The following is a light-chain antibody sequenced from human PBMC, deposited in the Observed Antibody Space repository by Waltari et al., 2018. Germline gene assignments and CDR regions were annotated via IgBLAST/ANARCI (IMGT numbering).Light chain of an antibody. V-gene: IGLV3-1*01. CDR2: PKG. CDR1: ELGIRC. CDR3: QAWDRGTWGV. J-gene: IGLJ3*02. Sequence: SYDLTQPPSVSVSPGQTASITCSGHELGIRCVCWYQQKPGQSPILVIYPKGRRPSGIPGRFSGSNSGNTATLTISGTQAVDEADYYCQAWDRGTWGVFGGGTRLTVL.